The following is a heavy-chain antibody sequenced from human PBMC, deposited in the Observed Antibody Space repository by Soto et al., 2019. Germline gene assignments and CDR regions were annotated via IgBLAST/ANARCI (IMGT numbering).Heavy chain of an antibody. J-gene: IGHJ4*02. CDR1: GYTFTSYG. D-gene: IGHD6-6*01. Sequence: GASVKVSCKASGYTFTSYGISWVRQAPGQGLEWMGWISAYNGNTNYAQKLQGRVTMTTDTSTSTAYMELRSLRSDDTAVYYCAREKWSSIAARLPRFDYWGQGTLVTVSS. CDR3: AREKWSSIAARLPRFDY. V-gene: IGHV1-18*01. CDR2: ISAYNGNT.